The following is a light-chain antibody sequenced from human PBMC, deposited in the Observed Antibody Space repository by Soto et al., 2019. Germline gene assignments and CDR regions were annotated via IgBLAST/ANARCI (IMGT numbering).Light chain of an antibody. CDR2: EVS. CDR1: SSDFGSYNL. Sequence: QSVLSQPASVSGSPGQPITISSTGTSSDFGSYNLVSWYQKHPGKAPKLMIYEVSKRPSGVSNRFSGSKSGNTASLTISGLQAEDEADYYCCSYAGSSPYVFGTGTKVTVL. V-gene: IGLV2-23*02. J-gene: IGLJ1*01. CDR3: CSYAGSSPYV.